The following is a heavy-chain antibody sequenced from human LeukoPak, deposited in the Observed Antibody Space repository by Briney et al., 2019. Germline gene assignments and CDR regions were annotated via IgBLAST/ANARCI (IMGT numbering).Heavy chain of an antibody. D-gene: IGHD4-17*01. CDR2: ISSSSSYI. CDR1: GFTFISYS. V-gene: IGHV3-21*01. Sequence: PGGSLRLSCSASGFTFISYSMHWVRQAPGKELEWVSSISSSSSYISYADSVKGRFTISRDNAKNSLYLQMNSLRAEDTAVYYCARDSRTVSDAFDIWGQGTMVTVSS. J-gene: IGHJ3*02. CDR3: ARDSRTVSDAFDI.